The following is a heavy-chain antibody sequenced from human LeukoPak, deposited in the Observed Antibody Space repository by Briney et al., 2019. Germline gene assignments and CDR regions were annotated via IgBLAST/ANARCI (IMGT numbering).Heavy chain of an antibody. CDR3: ARVRGLVRRVRIAAAAHDIAFDI. D-gene: IGHD6-13*01. J-gene: IGHJ3*02. CDR1: GGAITNNY. V-gene: IGHV4-59*08. Sequence: PSETLSLTCTVSGGAITNNYWSWIRQTPGKGLEWIGYIYYSGTTTYNPSLKSRVTISIDTSTNQFSLQLTSVTAADTAVYYCARVRGLVRRVRIAAAAHDIAFDIWGQGAMVTVSS. CDR2: IYYSGTT.